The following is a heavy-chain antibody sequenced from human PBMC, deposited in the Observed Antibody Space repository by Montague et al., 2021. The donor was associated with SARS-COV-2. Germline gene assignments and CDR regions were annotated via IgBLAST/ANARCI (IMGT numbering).Heavy chain of an antibody. J-gene: IGHJ3*02. D-gene: IGHD3-3*01. CDR3: ARHGLAGITIFGVVTPRGGFDI. CDR2: IYYSGST. V-gene: IGHV4-39*01. CDR1: GGSISSSSYY. Sequence: SETLSLTCTVSGGSISSSSYYWGWIRQPPGKGLEWIGSIYYSGSTYHNPSLKSRVTISVDTSKNQFSLKLSSVTAADTAVYYCARHGLAGITIFGVVTPRGGFDIWGQGTMVTGSS.